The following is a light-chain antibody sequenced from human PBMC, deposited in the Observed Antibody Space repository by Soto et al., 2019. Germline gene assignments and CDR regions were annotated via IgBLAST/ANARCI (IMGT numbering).Light chain of an antibody. Sequence: QSVLTQPASVSGSPGQAITISCSGTSSDVGAFNYVSWYQQHPGKAPKLMIYDVSNRPSGVSNRFSGSKSGNTASLTISGLRAEEEAAYYCNSYTSNNTYVFGTGTKVTVL. CDR2: DVS. CDR3: NSYTSNNTYV. J-gene: IGLJ1*01. V-gene: IGLV2-14*03. CDR1: SSDVGAFNY.